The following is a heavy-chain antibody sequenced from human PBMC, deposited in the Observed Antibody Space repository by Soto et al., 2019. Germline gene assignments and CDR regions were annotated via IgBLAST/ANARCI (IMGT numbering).Heavy chain of an antibody. V-gene: IGHV1-18*03. J-gene: IGHJ4*02. CDR3: ACLNSIAVAGKAS. D-gene: IGHD6-19*01. Sequence: QVQLVQSGGEVRKPGASVKVSCKASGDTITNYGISWVRQAPGQGLEWMGWIIFYNGNTKYAQNLQGRVTLTTDTSTSTAYRELRSMRSDDMAVYYGACLNSIAVAGKASWGQKTLVAVSA. CDR2: IIFYNGNT. CDR1: GDTITNYG.